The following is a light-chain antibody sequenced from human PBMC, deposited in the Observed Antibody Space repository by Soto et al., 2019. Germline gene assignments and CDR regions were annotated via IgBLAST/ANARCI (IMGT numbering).Light chain of an antibody. J-gene: IGKJ1*01. CDR2: KAS. V-gene: IGKV1-5*03. CDR3: QRYGSSRPWT. Sequence: IKLPQSPSTMSGSLGDRAHNTARASQTISSWLAWYQQKPGKAPKLLIYKASTLKSGVPSRFSGSGSGTEFTLTISRLEPADFAVYYCQRYGSSRPWTFGQGTKVDI. CDR1: QTISSW.